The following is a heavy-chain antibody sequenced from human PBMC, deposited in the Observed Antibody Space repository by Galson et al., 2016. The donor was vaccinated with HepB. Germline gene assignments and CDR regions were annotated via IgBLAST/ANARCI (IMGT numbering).Heavy chain of an antibody. D-gene: IGHD3-22*01. CDR2: IYHNGLT. Sequence: LSLTCAVSGGSISDSTWWSWVRQSPGQGLEWIGQIYHNGLTNYNPSLESRLTISVDKSKKHFSLRLSSVTAADSAVYYCATMYGSGGFYGFDYWGQGTLVTVSS. J-gene: IGHJ4*02. CDR3: ATMYGSGGFYGFDY. V-gene: IGHV4-4*02. CDR1: GGSISDSTW.